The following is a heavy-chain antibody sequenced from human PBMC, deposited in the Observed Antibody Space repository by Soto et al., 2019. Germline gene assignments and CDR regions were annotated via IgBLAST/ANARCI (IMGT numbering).Heavy chain of an antibody. CDR1: GYSFTSYW. CDR3: ASNVYSYGYACDY. D-gene: IGHD5-18*01. Sequence: GESLKISCKGSGYSFTSYWIGWVRQMPGKGLEWMGIIYPGDSDTRYSPSFQGQVTISADKSISTAYLQWSSLKASDTAMYYCASNVYSYGYACDYWGQGTLVTVSS. CDR2: IYPGDSDT. V-gene: IGHV5-51*01. J-gene: IGHJ4*02.